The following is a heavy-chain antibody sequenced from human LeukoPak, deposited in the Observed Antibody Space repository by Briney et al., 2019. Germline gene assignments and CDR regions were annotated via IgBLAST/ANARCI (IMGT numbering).Heavy chain of an antibody. CDR2: ISWNSGSI. Sequence: GGSLRLSCAASGFTFSSYWMHWVRQAPGKGLEWVSGISWNSGSIGYADSVKGRFTISRDNAKNSLYLQMNSLRAEDMALYYCAKGIGGDSSGYYYDYWGQGTLVTVSS. V-gene: IGHV3-9*03. CDR3: AKGIGGDSSGYYYDY. CDR1: GFTFSSYW. D-gene: IGHD3-22*01. J-gene: IGHJ4*02.